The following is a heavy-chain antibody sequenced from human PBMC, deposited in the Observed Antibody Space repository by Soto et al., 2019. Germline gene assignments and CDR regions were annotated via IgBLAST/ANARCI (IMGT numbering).Heavy chain of an antibody. Sequence: ASVKVSCKASGYTFTSYAMHWVRQAPGQRLEWMGWINAGNGNTKYSQKFQGRVTITRDTSASTAYMELSSLRSEDTAVYYCARRYIVVVPAAIPDGNYFDYWGQGTLVTVSS. D-gene: IGHD2-2*02. CDR2: INAGNGNT. J-gene: IGHJ4*02. CDR1: GYTFTSYA. CDR3: ARRYIVVVPAAIPDGNYFDY. V-gene: IGHV1-3*01.